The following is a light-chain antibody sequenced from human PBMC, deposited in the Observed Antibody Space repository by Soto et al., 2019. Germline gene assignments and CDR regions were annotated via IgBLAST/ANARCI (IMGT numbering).Light chain of an antibody. J-gene: IGKJ1*01. CDR3: QHYGSSPWT. CDR1: QSVSSNY. V-gene: IGKV3-20*01. CDR2: GAS. Sequence: EIVLTQSPGTLSLSPGERATLSCRASQSVSSNYLAWYQQKPAQSPKLVIHGASTRATGIPDRFSGSGSGTDFTLTISRLEPEDFAVYYCQHYGSSPWTVGQGTKVEIK.